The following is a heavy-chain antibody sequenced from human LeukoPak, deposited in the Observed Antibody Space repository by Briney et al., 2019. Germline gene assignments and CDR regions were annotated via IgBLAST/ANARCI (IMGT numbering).Heavy chain of an antibody. J-gene: IGHJ6*02. D-gene: IGHD3-9*01. CDR2: IDPSGSA. CDR3: YYGMDV. V-gene: IGHV4-4*08. Sequence: PSETLSLTCVVSGGSISPYYWSWIRQSPGKGLEWIGYIDPSGSASYNPSLKSRVTITSVSASDTAIYYCARDHWLFSSKTWYYYGMDVWGQGTTVTVSS. CDR1: GGSISPYY.